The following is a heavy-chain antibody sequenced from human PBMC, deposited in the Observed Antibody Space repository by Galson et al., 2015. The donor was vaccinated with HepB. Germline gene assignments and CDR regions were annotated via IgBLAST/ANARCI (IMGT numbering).Heavy chain of an antibody. CDR3: AKLVSSSGLLKWGNYFDY. D-gene: IGHD3-22*01. V-gene: IGHV3-53*01. J-gene: IGHJ4*02. CDR2: IYSGGTT. CDR1: GFTVSSNY. Sequence: SLRLSCAVSGFTVSSNYMSWVRQAPGKGLEWVSLIYSGGTTYYADSVKGRFTISRDNSKNTLYLQMNSLRVEDTAVYYCAKLVSSSGLLKWGNYFDYWGQGTLVTVSS.